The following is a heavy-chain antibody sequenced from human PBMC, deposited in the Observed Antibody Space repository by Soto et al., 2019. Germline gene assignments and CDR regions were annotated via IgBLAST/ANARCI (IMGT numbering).Heavy chain of an antibody. J-gene: IGHJ5*02. CDR3: ARGSFLRRFGWFDP. V-gene: IGHV4-31*03. Sequence: PSETLSLTCTVSGGSISSGGYYWSWIRQHPGKGLEWIGYIYYSGSTYYNPSLKSRVTISVDTSKNQFSLKLSSVTAADTAVYYCARGSFLRRFGWFDPWGQGTLVTVSS. CDR2: IYYSGST. D-gene: IGHD3-10*01. CDR1: GGSISSGGYY.